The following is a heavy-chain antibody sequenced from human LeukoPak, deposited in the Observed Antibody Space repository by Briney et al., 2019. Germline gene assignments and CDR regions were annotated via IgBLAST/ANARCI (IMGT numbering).Heavy chain of an antibody. Sequence: GGSLRLSCAASGFTFSSYGMHWVRQAPGKGLEWVAVISYDGSNKYYADSVKGRFTISRDNSKNTLYLQMNSLRAEDTAVYYCAKVRVAGPLRSRALSSYFDYWGQGTLVTVSS. CDR2: ISYDGSNK. V-gene: IGHV3-30*18. J-gene: IGHJ4*02. D-gene: IGHD6-19*01. CDR1: GFTFSSYG. CDR3: AKVRVAGPLRSRALSSYFDY.